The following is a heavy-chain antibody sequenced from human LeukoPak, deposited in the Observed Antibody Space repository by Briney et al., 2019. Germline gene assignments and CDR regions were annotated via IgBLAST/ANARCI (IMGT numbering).Heavy chain of an antibody. Sequence: ASVKVSCKASGYTFTDYYINWVRQAPGQGLEWMGWMSPDNGDTGNAHKFQGSVTITRNTSITTAYMELRSLTFEDTAVYYCARVRVRNGYNWFDPWGQGTLVTVSS. CDR2: MSPDNGDT. D-gene: IGHD3-3*01. CDR1: GYTFTDYY. V-gene: IGHV1-8*03. CDR3: ARVRVRNGYNWFDP. J-gene: IGHJ5*02.